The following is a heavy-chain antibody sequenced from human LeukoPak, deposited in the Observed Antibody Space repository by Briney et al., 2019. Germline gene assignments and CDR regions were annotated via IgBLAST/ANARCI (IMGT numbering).Heavy chain of an antibody. J-gene: IGHJ4*02. V-gene: IGHV3-53*01. CDR1: GFTVSSNY. CDR2: IYSGGST. Sequence: PGGSLRLSCAASGFTVSSNYMSWVRQAPGKGLEWVSVIYSGGSTYYADSVKGRFTISGDNSKNTLYLRMNSLRAEDTAVYYCARADYEGFDYWGQGTLVTVSS. CDR3: ARADYEGFDY. D-gene: IGHD3-22*01.